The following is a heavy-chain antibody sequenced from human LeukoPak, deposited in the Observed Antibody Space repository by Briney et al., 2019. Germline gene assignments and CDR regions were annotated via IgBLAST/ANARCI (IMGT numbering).Heavy chain of an antibody. CDR1: GFTFSSYS. CDR3: ARDASSDLDY. D-gene: IGHD3-22*01. J-gene: IGHJ4*02. CDR2: ISSSSSTI. Sequence: GGSLRLSCAASGFTFSSYSMNWVRQAPGKGLEWVSYISSSSSTIYYADSAKGRFTISRDNAKNSLYLQMNSLRAEDTAVYYCARDASSDLDYWGQGTLVTVSS. V-gene: IGHV3-48*01.